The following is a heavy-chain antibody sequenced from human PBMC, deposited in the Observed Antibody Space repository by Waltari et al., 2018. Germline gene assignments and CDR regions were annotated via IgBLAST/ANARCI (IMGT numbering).Heavy chain of an antibody. Sequence: VQLVESGGGLVQPGGSLRLSCAASGFTFSSYAMRWIRQPPGKGLEWIGYIYYSGSTNYNPSLKSRVTISVDTSKNQFSLKLSSVTAADTAVYYCARYSSSEFDYWGQGTLVTVSS. CDR3: ARYSSSEFDY. V-gene: IGHV4-59*01. CDR1: GFTFSSYA. CDR2: IYYSGST. J-gene: IGHJ4*02. D-gene: IGHD6-6*01.